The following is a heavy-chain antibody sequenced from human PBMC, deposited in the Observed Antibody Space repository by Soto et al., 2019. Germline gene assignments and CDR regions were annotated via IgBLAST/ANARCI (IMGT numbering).Heavy chain of an antibody. CDR2: ISGDGTTI. Sequence: QVQLVESGGGLVEPGGSLRLSCAASGFRFSDHYMTWIRQAPGKGLEWVSKISGDGTTIYYADSVKGRFTVSRDNAKNSVYLQMNSMRAEDKAVYYCASDPYYYASGFWGQGTLVTVSS. CDR1: GFRFSDHY. V-gene: IGHV3-11*01. D-gene: IGHD3-10*01. CDR3: ASDPYYYASGF. J-gene: IGHJ4*02.